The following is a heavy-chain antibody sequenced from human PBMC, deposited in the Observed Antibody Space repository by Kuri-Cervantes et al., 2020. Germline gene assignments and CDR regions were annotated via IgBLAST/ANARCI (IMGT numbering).Heavy chain of an antibody. CDR2: IKQDGSEK. J-gene: IGHJ4*02. Sequence: GESLKISCAASGFTFSSYWMSWVRQAPGKGLEWVANIKQDGSEKYYVDSVKGRFTISRDNAKNSLYLQMNSLRAEDTAVYYCASHTEDSGWYCDYWGQGTLVTVSS. CDR3: ASHTEDSGWYCDY. CDR1: GFTFSSYW. D-gene: IGHD6-19*01. V-gene: IGHV3-7*03.